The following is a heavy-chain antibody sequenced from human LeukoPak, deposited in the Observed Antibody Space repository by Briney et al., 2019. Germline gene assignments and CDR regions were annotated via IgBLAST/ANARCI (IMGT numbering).Heavy chain of an antibody. V-gene: IGHV4-61*01. CDR3: ARAVGLWRIAAAGTLDY. CDR2: IYNSGST. Sequence: SETLSLTCTVSGGSVCSGSYYWSWIRQPPGKGLEWIGYIYNSGSTNYNPSLKSRVTISVDTSKNQISLKLNSVTAADTAVYYCARAVGLWRIAAAGTLDYWGQGTLVTVSS. CDR1: GGSVCSGSYY. J-gene: IGHJ4*02. D-gene: IGHD6-13*01.